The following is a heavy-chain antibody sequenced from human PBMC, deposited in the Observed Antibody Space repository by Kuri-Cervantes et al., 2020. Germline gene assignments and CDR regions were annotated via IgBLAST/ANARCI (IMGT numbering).Heavy chain of an antibody. CDR2: INPSGGST. CDR3: ARVAVAGTWDY. V-gene: IGHV1-46*01. CDR1: GYTFITYY. D-gene: IGHD6-19*01. J-gene: IGHJ4*02. Sequence: ASVKVSCKASGYTFITYYIHWVRQAPGQGLEWMGIINPSGGSTSYAQKFQDRVTMTGDTSTTTVYMELSSLRSEDTAVYYCARVAVAGTWDYWGQGTLVTVSS.